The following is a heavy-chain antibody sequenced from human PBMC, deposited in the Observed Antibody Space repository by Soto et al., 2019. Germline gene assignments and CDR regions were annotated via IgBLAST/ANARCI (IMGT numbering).Heavy chain of an antibody. CDR2: IYYSGST. CDR3: ARHEIRYGMDV. J-gene: IGHJ6*02. V-gene: IGHV4-59*01. Sequence: SETLSLTCTVSGGSISSYYWSWIRQPPGKGLEWIGYIYYSGSTNYNPSLKSRVTISVDTSKNQFSLKLSSVTAADTAVYYCARHEIRYGMDVWGQGTTVTVSS. CDR1: GGSISSYY.